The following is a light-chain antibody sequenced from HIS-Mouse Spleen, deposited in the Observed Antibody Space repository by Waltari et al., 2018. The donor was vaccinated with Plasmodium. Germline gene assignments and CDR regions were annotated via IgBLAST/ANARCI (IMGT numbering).Light chain of an antibody. J-gene: IGKJ3*01. Sequence: EIVMTQSPATTSVAPGEGGTLSCRTSKSGSSNLAWYQQKPGQAPRLLIYGASTKATGIPARFSGSGSGTEFTLTISSLQYEDFAVYYCQQYNNWSFTFGPGTKVDIK. CDR3: QQYNNWSFT. V-gene: IGKV3-15*01. CDR1: KSGSSN. CDR2: GAS.